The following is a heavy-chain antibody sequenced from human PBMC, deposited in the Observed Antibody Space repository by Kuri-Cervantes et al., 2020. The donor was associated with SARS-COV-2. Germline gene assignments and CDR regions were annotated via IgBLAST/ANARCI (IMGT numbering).Heavy chain of an antibody. J-gene: IGHJ4*02. CDR3: AIGRGVRGVPLGQFDY. D-gene: IGHD3-10*01. V-gene: IGHV3-11*06. Sequence: GGSLRLSCAASGFTFSDYYMSWIRQAPGKGLEWVSYISSSSSYTNYADFVKGRFTISRDNAKNSLYLQMNSLRAEDTAVYYCAIGRGVRGVPLGQFDYWGQGTLVTVSS. CDR1: GFTFSDYY. CDR2: ISSSSSYT.